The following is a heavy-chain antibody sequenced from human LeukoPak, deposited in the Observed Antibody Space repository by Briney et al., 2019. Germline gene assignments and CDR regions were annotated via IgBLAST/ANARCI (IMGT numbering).Heavy chain of an antibody. CDR3: AKHSRTGSSFDPFEY. D-gene: IGHD3-10*01. CDR1: GYSFTTYW. V-gene: IGHV5-51*01. J-gene: IGHJ4*02. CDR2: IYPGDSDT. Sequence: GESLKISCKGSGYSFTTYWIGWVRQMPGRGLEWMGVIYPGDSDTRYSPSFQGQVTISADKSISTAYLQWSRLKASDTAIYYCAKHSRTGSSFDPFEYWGQGTLVTVSS.